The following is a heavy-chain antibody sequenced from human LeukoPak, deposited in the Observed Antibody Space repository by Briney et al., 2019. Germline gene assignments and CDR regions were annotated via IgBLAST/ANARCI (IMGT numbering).Heavy chain of an antibody. CDR2: ISAHNGNK. V-gene: IGHV1-18*01. CDR3: ARDSATRVIAAKFAY. J-gene: IGHJ4*02. CDR1: GYTFTNYG. Sequence: ASVKVCCKASGYTFTNYGMSWVRQAPGQGIEWMGWISAHNGNKNYAQKFQGSVTMTTDTSTNTAYMELRSLRSDDAAVYYCARDSATRVIAAKFAYWGQGTLVTVSS. D-gene: IGHD6-13*01.